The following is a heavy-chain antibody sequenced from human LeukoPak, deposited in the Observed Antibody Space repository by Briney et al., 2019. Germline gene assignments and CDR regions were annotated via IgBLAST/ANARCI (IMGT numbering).Heavy chain of an antibody. Sequence: GGSLRLSCAASGFTFSSYAMSWVRQAPGKGLEWVSAISGSGGSTYYADSVKGRFTISRDNSKNTLYLQMNSLRAEDTAVYYCARIPSGYMVRGVHVDYWGQGTLVTVSS. CDR2: ISGSGGST. CDR3: ARIPSGYMVRGVHVDY. V-gene: IGHV3-23*01. CDR1: GFTFSSYA. D-gene: IGHD3-10*01. J-gene: IGHJ4*02.